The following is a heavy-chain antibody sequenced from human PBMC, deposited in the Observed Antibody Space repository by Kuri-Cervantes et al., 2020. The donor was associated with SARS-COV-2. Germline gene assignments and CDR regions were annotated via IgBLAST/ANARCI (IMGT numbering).Heavy chain of an antibody. D-gene: IGHD4/OR15-4a*01. V-gene: IGHV3-73*01. CDR3: TTLTDY. CDR2: VRGKANNYAT. J-gene: IGHJ4*02. CDR1: GFLFSYSA. Sequence: GESLKISCEVSGFLFSYSALHRVRQGSGKGLEGVGRVRGKANNYATAYAASVKGRFTISRDDSENMAYLQMNSLKTEDTAVYYGTTLTDYWGQGALVTVSS.